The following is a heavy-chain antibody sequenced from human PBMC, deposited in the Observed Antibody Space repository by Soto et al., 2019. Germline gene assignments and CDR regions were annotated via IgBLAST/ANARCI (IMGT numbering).Heavy chain of an antibody. CDR2: IYYSGST. CDR3: ARGPDYGDPIGY. CDR1: GGSISSGDYY. J-gene: IGHJ4*02. D-gene: IGHD4-17*01. Sequence: SETLSLTCTVSGGSISSGDYYWSWIRQPPGKGLEWIGYIYYSGSTYYNPSLKSRVTISVDTSKNQFSLKLSSVTAADTAVYYCARGPDYGDPIGYWGQGTLVTVSS. V-gene: IGHV4-30-4*01.